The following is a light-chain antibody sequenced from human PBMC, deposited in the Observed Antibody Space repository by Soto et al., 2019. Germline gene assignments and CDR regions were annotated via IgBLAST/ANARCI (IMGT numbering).Light chain of an antibody. CDR3: QQANSYTELT. CDR1: HRISRC. CDR2: AAS. V-gene: IGKV1-12*01. J-gene: IGKJ4*01. Sequence: DIPRTQSPSSGSASVGDRVTITGRAIHRISRCLAWYQQKPGQATKLLVYAASSLQRGVPTRFSGSGSGTDFTLTNSSLQHEDIATYYYQQANSYTELTFRGGTKVEI.